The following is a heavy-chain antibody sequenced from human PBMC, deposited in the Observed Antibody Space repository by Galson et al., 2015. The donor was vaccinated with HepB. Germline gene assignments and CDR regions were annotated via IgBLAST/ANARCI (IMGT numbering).Heavy chain of an antibody. CDR2: INTSNGNT. V-gene: IGHV1-3*04. D-gene: IGHD5-12*01. CDR3: AREGGYSGYDRDGMDV. Sequence: SVKVSCKASGYTFTSYAMHWVRQAPGQRLEWMGWINTSNGNTKYSQKFQGRVTITRDTSASTAYMELSSLRSEDTAVYYCAREGGYSGYDRDGMDVWGQGTTVTVSS. J-gene: IGHJ6*02. CDR1: GYTFTSYA.